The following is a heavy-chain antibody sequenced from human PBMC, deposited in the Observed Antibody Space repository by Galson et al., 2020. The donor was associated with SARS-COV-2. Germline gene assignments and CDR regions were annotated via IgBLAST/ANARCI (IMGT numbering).Heavy chain of an antibody. V-gene: IGHV3-30*04. Sequence: GESLKISCAASGFTFSSYAMHWVRQAPGKGLEWVAVISYDGSNKYYADSVKGRFTISRDNSKTTLYLQMNSLRAEDTAVYYCARDCHSYDYVWGSYRYTPDYWGQGTLVTVSS. D-gene: IGHD3-16*02. CDR2: ISYDGSNK. CDR1: GFTFSSYA. J-gene: IGHJ4*02. CDR3: ARDCHSYDYVWGSYRYTPDY.